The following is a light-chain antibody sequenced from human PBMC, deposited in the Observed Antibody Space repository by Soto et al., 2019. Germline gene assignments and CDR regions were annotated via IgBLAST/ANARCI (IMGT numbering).Light chain of an antibody. CDR2: GAS. CDR3: QQYNNWWT. Sequence: EILMTKSPATLSVTPEERATLSCRASQSVDGNLAWYQQKPGQAPRLLIYGASTRATGISARFSGSGSGTEFTLTISSLQSEDFGVYYCQQYNNWWTFGQGTKVDIK. CDR1: QSVDGN. V-gene: IGKV3-15*01. J-gene: IGKJ1*01.